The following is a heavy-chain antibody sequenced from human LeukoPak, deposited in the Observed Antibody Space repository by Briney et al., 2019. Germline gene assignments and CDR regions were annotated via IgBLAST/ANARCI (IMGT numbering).Heavy chain of an antibody. J-gene: IGHJ4*02. Sequence: GRSLRLSCAASGFTFSSYAMHWVRQAPGKGLEWVAVISYDGSNKYYADSVKGRFTISRDNSKNTLYLQMNSLRAEDTAVYYCARGGAPIGDRFDYWGQGTLVTVSS. V-gene: IGHV3-30-3*01. CDR2: ISYDGSNK. CDR3: ARGGAPIGDRFDY. CDR1: GFTFSSYA. D-gene: IGHD4-17*01.